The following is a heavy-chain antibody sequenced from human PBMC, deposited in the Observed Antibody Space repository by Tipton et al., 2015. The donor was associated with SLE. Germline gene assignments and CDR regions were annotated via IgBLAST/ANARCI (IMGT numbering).Heavy chain of an antibody. CDR3: ASHPVTTYLDYYYGMDV. V-gene: IGHV4-39*01. D-gene: IGHD4-17*01. J-gene: IGHJ6*02. CDR2: IYYSGST. Sequence: TLSLTCTVSGGSISSSSYYWGWIRQPPGKGLEWIGSIYYSGSTYYNPSLKSRVTISVDTSKNQFSLKLSSGTAADTAVYYCASHPVTTYLDYYYGMDVWGQGTTVTVSS. CDR1: GGSISSSSYY.